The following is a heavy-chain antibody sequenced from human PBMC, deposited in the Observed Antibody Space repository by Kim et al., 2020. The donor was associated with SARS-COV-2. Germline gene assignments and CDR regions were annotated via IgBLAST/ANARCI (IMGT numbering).Heavy chain of an antibody. CDR3: ARATYGVDY. D-gene: IGHD4-17*01. J-gene: IGHJ4*02. V-gene: IGHV4-59*01. CDR2: GGT. Sequence: GGTNYNPSLKSRVTISVDTSKNQFSLKLSSVTAADTAVYYCARATYGVDYWGQGTLVTVSS.